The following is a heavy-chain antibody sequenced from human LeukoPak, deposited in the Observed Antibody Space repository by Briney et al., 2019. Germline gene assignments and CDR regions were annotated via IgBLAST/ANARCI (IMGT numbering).Heavy chain of an antibody. CDR2: IRSNGRDT. Sequence: GGSLRLSCAASGFTFRDFSMTWVRQAPGKGLEWVSNIRSNGRDTYYTDSVKGRFTISRDNSKNTLYLEMNNLRARDTAVYYCAKGGYTTWFDPWGQGTLVTVSS. CDR3: AKGGYTTWFDP. V-gene: IGHV3-23*01. J-gene: IGHJ5*02. D-gene: IGHD2-15*01. CDR1: GFTFRDFS.